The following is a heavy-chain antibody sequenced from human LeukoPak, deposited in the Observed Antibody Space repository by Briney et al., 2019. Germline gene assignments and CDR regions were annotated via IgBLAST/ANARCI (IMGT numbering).Heavy chain of an antibody. D-gene: IGHD6-25*01. V-gene: IGHV3-21*01. J-gene: IGHJ3*02. Sequence: GGSLRLSCAASGFTFSSYSMNWVRQAPGKGLECVSSISSSSSYIYYADSVKGRFTISRDNAKNSLYLQMNSLRAEDTAVYYCVRGPLAAAGAFDIWGQGTMVTVSS. CDR3: VRGPLAAAGAFDI. CDR2: ISSSSSYI. CDR1: GFTFSSYS.